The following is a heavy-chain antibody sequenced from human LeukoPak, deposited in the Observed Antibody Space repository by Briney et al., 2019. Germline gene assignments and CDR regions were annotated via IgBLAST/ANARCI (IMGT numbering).Heavy chain of an antibody. CDR2: INPNSGGT. V-gene: IGHV1-2*02. Sequence: GASVKVSCKASGYTFTNYWMQWVRQAPGQGLEWMGWINPNSGGTNYAQKFQGRVTMSTDTAISTAYMELSGLTSDDTAVYFCARPHYYGSGDYYMVYYDYWGQGTLVTVSS. D-gene: IGHD3-10*01. J-gene: IGHJ4*02. CDR1: GYTFTNYW. CDR3: ARPHYYGSGDYYMVYYDY.